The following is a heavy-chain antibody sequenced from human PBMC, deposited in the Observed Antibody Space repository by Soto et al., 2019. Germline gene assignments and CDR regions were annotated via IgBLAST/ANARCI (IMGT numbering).Heavy chain of an antibody. V-gene: IGHV3-23*01. CDR3: AKGGFLVRFDY. CDR1: GFTFSSYA. D-gene: IGHD3-22*01. Sequence: EVQLLESGGGLVQPGGSLRLSCVASGFTFSSYAISWVRQAPGKGLEWVSTITNSGGSTYYADSVKGRFTISRDNSKNTLYLQMNNLRAEDTDVYYCAKGGFLVRFDYWGQGTLVTVSS. CDR2: ITNSGGST. J-gene: IGHJ4*02.